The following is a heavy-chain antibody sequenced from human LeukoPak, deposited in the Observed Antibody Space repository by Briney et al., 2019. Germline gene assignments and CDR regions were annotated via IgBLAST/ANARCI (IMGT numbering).Heavy chain of an antibody. J-gene: IGHJ4*02. Sequence: TGGSLRFSCAASGFTFSNYGMHWVRQAPGKGLEWGALISFDGSQKYYADSVKGRFTISRDNSKSTVYLQMNSLRVEDAAVYYCARAGLGAAARGGIDYWGQGTLVTVSS. D-gene: IGHD6-13*01. CDR1: GFTFSNYG. V-gene: IGHV3-30*02. CDR3: ARAGLGAAARGGIDY. CDR2: ISFDGSQK.